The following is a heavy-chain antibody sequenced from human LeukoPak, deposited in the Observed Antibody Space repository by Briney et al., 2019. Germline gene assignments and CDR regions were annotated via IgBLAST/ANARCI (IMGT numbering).Heavy chain of an antibody. Sequence: SGGSLRLSCAASGFTFDDYAMHWVRQAPGKGLEWVSGISWNSGSIGYADSVKGRFTISRDNAKNSLYLQMNSLRAEDTAVYYCARGGSGSYHWGQGTLVTVSS. J-gene: IGHJ5*02. CDR3: ARGGSGSYH. CDR2: ISWNSGSI. V-gene: IGHV3-9*01. CDR1: GFTFDDYA. D-gene: IGHD1-26*01.